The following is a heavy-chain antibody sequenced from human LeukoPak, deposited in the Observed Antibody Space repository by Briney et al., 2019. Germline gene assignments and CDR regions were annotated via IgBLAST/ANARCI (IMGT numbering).Heavy chain of an antibody. V-gene: IGHV3-66*01. CDR2: IYSDAKT. D-gene: IGHD4-17*01. Sequence: ETLSLTCAVSGGSISGNNWWTWVRQAPGKGLEWVSVIYSDAKTYYADSVKGRLTISRDLSKNTLFLQMNSLRADDTAVYYCARWGLYYGDPPGYFDLWGRGTLVTVSS. CDR1: GGSISGNNW. J-gene: IGHJ2*01. CDR3: ARWGLYYGDPPGYFDL.